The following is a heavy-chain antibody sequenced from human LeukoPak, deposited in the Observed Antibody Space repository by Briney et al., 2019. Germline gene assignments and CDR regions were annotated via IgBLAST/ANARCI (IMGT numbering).Heavy chain of an antibody. V-gene: IGHV4-59*01. D-gene: IGHD6-19*01. CDR1: GGSINSYY. CDR3: ARGSWLAGKYYYYMDV. CDR2: IYDSGST. J-gene: IGHJ6*03. Sequence: PSETLSLTCTISGGSINSYYWSWIRQPPGKGLEWIGYIYDSGSTNYNPSLESRVTMSVDTSKNQFSLKLSSVTAADTAVYYCARGSWLAGKYYYYMDVWGKGTTVTVSS.